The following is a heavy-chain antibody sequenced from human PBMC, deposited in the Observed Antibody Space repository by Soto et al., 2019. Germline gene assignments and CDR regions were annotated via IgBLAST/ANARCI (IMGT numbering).Heavy chain of an antibody. CDR1: GGAVSSGTNY. CDR2: IYHSGSA. CDR3: ARGGGDTATFDF. V-gene: IGHV4-61*01. D-gene: IGHD2-21*01. Sequence: PSETLCLTCTVSGGAVSSGTNYWSWIRQPTGQGLEWIGYIYHSGSANNNPYLKGRDTISVDTAKNQFSLKLSSATTADTAVYYCARGGGDTATFDFWGQGTLVTVSS. J-gene: IGHJ4*02.